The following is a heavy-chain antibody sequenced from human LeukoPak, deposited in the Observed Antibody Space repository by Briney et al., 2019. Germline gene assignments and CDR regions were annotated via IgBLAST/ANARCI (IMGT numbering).Heavy chain of an antibody. J-gene: IGHJ6*03. CDR2: IKSKAYGGTT. D-gene: IGHD3-3*01. CDR1: GFPFGDYA. V-gene: IGHV3-49*04. Sequence: GSLRLSCTASGFPFGDYAMSWVRRAPGKGREWVGFIKSKAYGGTTEYAASVKGRFTISRDDSNSIAYLQMNSLKTEDTAVYYCTSGSFGVVNRYYYYYYMDVWGKGTTVTVSS. CDR3: TSGSFGVVNRYYYYYYMDV.